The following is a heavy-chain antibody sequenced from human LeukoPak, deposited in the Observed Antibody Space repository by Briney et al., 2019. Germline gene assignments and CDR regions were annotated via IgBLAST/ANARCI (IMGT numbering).Heavy chain of an antibody. D-gene: IGHD6-19*01. J-gene: IGHJ5*02. CDR1: GDSISNYY. CDR2: ISYSGTT. Sequence: PSETLSLTCSVSGDSISNYYWSWIRQPPGKGLEWIGYISYSGTTNYNPSLKSRVTISVDTSKNQFSLKLSSVTAADTAVYYCARVVGPLAGHNWLDPWGQGTLVTVFS. V-gene: IGHV4-59*01. CDR3: ARVVGPLAGHNWLDP.